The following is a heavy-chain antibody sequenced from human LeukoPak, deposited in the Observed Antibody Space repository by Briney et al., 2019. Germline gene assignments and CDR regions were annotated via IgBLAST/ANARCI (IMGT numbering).Heavy chain of an antibody. V-gene: IGHV4-34*01. Sequence: SDTLSLTCAVYGGSFSGYYWSWIRQPPGKGLEWIGEINHSGSTNYNPSLKSRVTISVDTSKNQFSLKLSSVTAADTAVYYCARGRGGSLHYYGSGSPRPFDYWGQGTLVTVSS. J-gene: IGHJ4*02. D-gene: IGHD3-10*01. CDR3: ARGRGGSLHYYGSGSPRPFDY. CDR2: INHSGST. CDR1: GGSFSGYY.